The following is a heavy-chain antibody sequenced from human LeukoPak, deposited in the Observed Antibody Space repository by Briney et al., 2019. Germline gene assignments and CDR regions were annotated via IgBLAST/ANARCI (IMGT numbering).Heavy chain of an antibody. J-gene: IGHJ4*02. CDR3: ATRGTYYYDNSGYWGFDY. CDR1: GFTFSSYA. D-gene: IGHD3-22*01. V-gene: IGHV3-23*01. Sequence: GGSLRLSCAASGFTFSSYAMSWVRQAPGKGLEWVSAISGSGGGTYYADAVKGRFTISRDNSKNTLYLQMNSLRAEDTAVYYCATRGTYYYDNSGYWGFDYWGQGTLVTVSS. CDR2: ISGSGGGT.